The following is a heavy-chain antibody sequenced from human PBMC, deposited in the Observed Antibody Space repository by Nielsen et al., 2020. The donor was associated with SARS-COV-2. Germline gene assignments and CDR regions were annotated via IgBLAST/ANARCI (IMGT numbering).Heavy chain of an antibody. D-gene: IGHD6-13*01. CDR2: TYYRSKWYN. Sequence: SQTLSLTCAISGDSVSSSSAAWNWIRQSPSRGLEWLGRTYYRSKWYNDYAVSVKSRITINPDTSKNQFSLHLNSVTPEDTAVYYCARWGPIIAAADEYYYYYMDVWGKGTTVTVSS. CDR3: ARWGPIIAAADEYYYYYMDV. CDR1: GDSVSSSSAA. V-gene: IGHV6-1*01. J-gene: IGHJ6*03.